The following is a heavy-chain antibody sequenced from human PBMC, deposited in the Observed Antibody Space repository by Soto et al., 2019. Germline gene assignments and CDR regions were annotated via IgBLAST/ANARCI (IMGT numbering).Heavy chain of an antibody. D-gene: IGHD2-2*01. V-gene: IGHV1-18*01. CDR2: ISAYNGKT. J-gene: IGHJ6*03. CDR3: AKVSVVYPYYYFYLMDV. CDR1: GYAFTSFG. Sequence: GASVKVSCKASGYAFTSFGISWVRQAPGQGLEWMGWISAYNGKTNYAQNFQGRVTMTTETSTSIAYMELRNLTSDDTAMYYCAKVSVVYPYYYFYLMDVWGIGTKVTFSS.